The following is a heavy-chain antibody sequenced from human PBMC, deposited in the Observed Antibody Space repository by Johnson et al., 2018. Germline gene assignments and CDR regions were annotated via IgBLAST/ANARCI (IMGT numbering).Heavy chain of an antibody. Sequence: VQLVQSGGGLVKPGGSLRLSCAASGFTFSNAWMSWVRQAPGKGLEWVGRIKSKTDVGTTDYAAPVKGRFTFSRDDSKNTLFLPMNSLKIEDTAVDYCTSDVAVADRREDAFDMWGQGTRVTVSS. CDR1: GFTFSNAW. V-gene: IGHV3-15*07. CDR2: IKSKTDVGTT. D-gene: IGHD2-15*01. CDR3: TSDVAVADRREDAFDM. J-gene: IGHJ3*02.